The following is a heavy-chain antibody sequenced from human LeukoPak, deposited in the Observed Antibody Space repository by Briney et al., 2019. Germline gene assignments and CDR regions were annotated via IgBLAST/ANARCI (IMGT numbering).Heavy chain of an antibody. D-gene: IGHD3-22*01. V-gene: IGHV4-59*01. CDR3: ARVRGYYDSSGYDY. Sequence: SETLSLTCTVSGGSISSYYWSWIRQPPGKGLEWIGYIYYSGSTNYSPSLKSRVTISEDTSKNQVSLKLSSVTAADTAVYYCARVRGYYDSSGYDYWGQGTLVTVSS. CDR2: IYYSGST. CDR1: GGSISSYY. J-gene: IGHJ4*02.